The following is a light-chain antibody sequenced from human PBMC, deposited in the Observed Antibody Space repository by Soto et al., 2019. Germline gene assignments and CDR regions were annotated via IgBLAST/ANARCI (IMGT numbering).Light chain of an antibody. CDR1: NIGRKS. V-gene: IGLV3-21*02. Sequence: SYELTQPPSVSVAPGQTAKITCGGNNIGRKSVHWYQQRPGQAPVLVVYDDRDRPSGIPERFSGSNSGNTATLIISRVEAGDEADYYCQVWGSNIDHVVIGGGTKLNVL. CDR2: DDR. J-gene: IGLJ3*02. CDR3: QVWGSNIDHVV.